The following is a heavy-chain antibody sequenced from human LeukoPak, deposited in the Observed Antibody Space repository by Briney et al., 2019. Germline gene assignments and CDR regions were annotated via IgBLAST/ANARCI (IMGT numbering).Heavy chain of an antibody. CDR3: ARASSGGGIDY. Sequence: PGGSLRLSCAASGFTFSNYAMSWVRQAPGKGLEWVANIKQDGSEKYYVDSVKGQFTISRDNAKNSLYLQMNSLRAEDTAVYYCARASSGGGIDYWGQGTLVTVSS. CDR1: GFTFSNYA. J-gene: IGHJ4*02. D-gene: IGHD3-16*01. V-gene: IGHV3-7*04. CDR2: IKQDGSEK.